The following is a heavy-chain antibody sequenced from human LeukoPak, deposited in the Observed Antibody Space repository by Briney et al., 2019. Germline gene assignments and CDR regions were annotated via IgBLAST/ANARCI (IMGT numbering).Heavy chain of an antibody. D-gene: IGHD5-18*01. Sequence: ASVKVSCKASGYTFTSYDINWVRQATGQGLEWMGWMNPNSGNTGYAQKFQGRVTMTRNTSISTAYMELGSLRSEDTAVYYCASTTAMVFYYYGMDVWGQGTTVTVSS. V-gene: IGHV1-8*01. CDR1: GYTFTSYD. CDR2: MNPNSGNT. CDR3: ASTTAMVFYYYGMDV. J-gene: IGHJ6*02.